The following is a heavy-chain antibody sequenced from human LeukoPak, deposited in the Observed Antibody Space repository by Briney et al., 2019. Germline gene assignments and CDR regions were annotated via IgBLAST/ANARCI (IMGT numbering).Heavy chain of an antibody. Sequence: ASVKVSCKASGYTFTIYYMHWVRQAPGQGLEWMGIINPSGGSTSYAQKFQGRVTMTRDTSTSTVYMELSSLRSEDTAVYYCARDGWYSSSWTQPGDYYYGMDVWGQGTTVTVSS. J-gene: IGHJ6*02. CDR1: GYTFTIYY. CDR3: ARDGWYSSSWTQPGDYYYGMDV. V-gene: IGHV1-46*01. D-gene: IGHD6-13*01. CDR2: INPSGGST.